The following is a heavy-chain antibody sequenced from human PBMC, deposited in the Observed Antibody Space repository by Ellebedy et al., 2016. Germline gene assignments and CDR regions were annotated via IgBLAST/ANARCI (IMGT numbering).Heavy chain of an antibody. D-gene: IGHD5-18*01. CDR1: GFTFGSYA. CDR3: AKRRSRLRTIDY. Sequence: GGSLRLSXAASGFTFGSYAMSWVRQAPGKGLEWVSVITDSGGNTNYADSVKGRFTISRDNSKSTLYLQMNSLRAEDTAVYYCAKRRSRLRTIDYWGQGTLVTVSS. V-gene: IGHV3-23*01. CDR2: ITDSGGNT. J-gene: IGHJ4*02.